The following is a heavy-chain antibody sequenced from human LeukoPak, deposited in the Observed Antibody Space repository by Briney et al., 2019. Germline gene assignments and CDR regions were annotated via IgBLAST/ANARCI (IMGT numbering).Heavy chain of an antibody. CDR2: ISGDGGST. Sequence: GGSLRLSCAASGFTFDDYAMHWVRQAPGKGLEWVSLISGDGGSTYYADSVKGRFTISRDNSKNSLYLQMNSLRTEDTALYYCAKAGVGYPLLYPFDIWGQGTMVTVSS. V-gene: IGHV3-43*02. CDR1: GFTFDDYA. D-gene: IGHD2-2*01. J-gene: IGHJ3*02. CDR3: AKAGVGYPLLYPFDI.